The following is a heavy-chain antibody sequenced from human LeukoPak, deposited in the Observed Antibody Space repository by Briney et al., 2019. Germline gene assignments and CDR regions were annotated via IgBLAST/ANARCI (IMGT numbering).Heavy chain of an antibody. CDR2: IIPIFGTA. CDR3: ARVVPTTLMNYFDY. V-gene: IGHV1-69*13. CDR1: GGTFSSYA. J-gene: IGHJ4*02. D-gene: IGHD5-12*01. Sequence: SVKVSCKASGGTFSSYAISWVRQAPGQGLEWMGGIIPIFGTANYAQKFQGRVTITADESTSTAYMELSSLRSADTAVYYCARVVPTTLMNYFDYWGQGTRVTVSS.